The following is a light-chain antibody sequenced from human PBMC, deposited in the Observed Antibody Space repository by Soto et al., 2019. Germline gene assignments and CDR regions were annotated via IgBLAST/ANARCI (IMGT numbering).Light chain of an antibody. CDR2: GAS. CDR1: QSVADN. J-gene: IGKJ5*01. CDR3: QQYNYWPIT. Sequence: EVVMTQSPATLSVSPGERVTLSCRSSQSVADNLAWFQQKPGRGPRLLIYGASTRATGIPARFSGSGSETDFTLTVSSLRSEDSAVYYCQQYNYWPITFGQGIRLEI. V-gene: IGKV3-15*01.